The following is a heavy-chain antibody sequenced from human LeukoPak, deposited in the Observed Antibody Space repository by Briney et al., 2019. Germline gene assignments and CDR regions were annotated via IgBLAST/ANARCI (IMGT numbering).Heavy chain of an antibody. CDR1: GFTFSTYW. Sequence: GSLRLSCAASGFTFSTYWMHWIRQVPGKGLEWIGSIYYSGNTYYNPSLKSRVTISVDTSKNQFSLKLSSVTAADTAVYYCARYNSRDYYYGMDVWGQGTTVTVSS. J-gene: IGHJ6*02. CDR3: ARYNSRDYYYGMDV. D-gene: IGHD1-20*01. CDR2: IYYSGNT. V-gene: IGHV4-39*01.